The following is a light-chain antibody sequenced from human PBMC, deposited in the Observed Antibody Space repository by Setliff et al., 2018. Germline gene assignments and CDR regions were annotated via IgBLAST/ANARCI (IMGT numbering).Light chain of an antibody. CDR1: SRDVGSSTF. V-gene: IGLV2-8*01. Sequence: LTQPPSASGSPGQSLIISCTGTSRDVGSSTFVSWYQQHPGKAPKLLIYEISERPSGVPDRFSGSKSGNTASLTVSGLQAEDEADYYCSSYAGTNNPYVFGSGTKVTVL. J-gene: IGLJ1*01. CDR3: SSYAGTNNPYV. CDR2: EIS.